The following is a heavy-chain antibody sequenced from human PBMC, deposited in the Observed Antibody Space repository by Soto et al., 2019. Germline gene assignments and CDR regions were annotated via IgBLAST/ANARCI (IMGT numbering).Heavy chain of an antibody. CDR3: ASANYCSSTSCSDREYYYYYMDV. CDR2: IYYSGST. Sequence: SETLSLTCTVSGGSISSYYWSWIRQPPGKGLEWIGYIYYSGSTNYNPSLKSRVTISVETSKNQFSLKLSSVTAADTAVYYCASANYCSSTSCSDREYYYYYMDVWGKGTTVTVSS. J-gene: IGHJ6*03. V-gene: IGHV4-59*01. CDR1: GGSISSYY. D-gene: IGHD2-2*01.